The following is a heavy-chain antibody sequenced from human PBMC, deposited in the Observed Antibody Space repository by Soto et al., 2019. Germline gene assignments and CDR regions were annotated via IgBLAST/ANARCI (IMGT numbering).Heavy chain of an antibody. Sequence: ASLQVCCKASGYTFTSYAMHWVRQAPGQRLEWMGWINAGNGNTKYSQKFQGRVTITRDTSASTAYMELSSLRSEDTAVYYCARGDYYDIHDYWGQGTLVTVSS. CDR1: GYTFTSYA. D-gene: IGHD3-22*01. J-gene: IGHJ4*02. V-gene: IGHV1-3*01. CDR3: ARGDYYDIHDY. CDR2: INAGNGNT.